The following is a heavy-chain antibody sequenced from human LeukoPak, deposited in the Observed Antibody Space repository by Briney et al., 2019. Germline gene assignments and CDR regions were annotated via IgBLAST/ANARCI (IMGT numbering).Heavy chain of an antibody. V-gene: IGHV3-23*01. J-gene: IGHJ4*02. D-gene: IGHD4-17*01. CDR3: AKDRHGEHHNYFDY. CDR1: GFTFSSYA. Sequence: QPGGSLRLSCAASGFTFSSYAMSWVRQAPGKGLEWVSAISGSGGSTYYADSVKGRFTISRDNSKNTLYLQMNSLRADDTAAYYCAKDRHGEHHNYFDYWGQGTLVTVSS. CDR2: ISGSGGST.